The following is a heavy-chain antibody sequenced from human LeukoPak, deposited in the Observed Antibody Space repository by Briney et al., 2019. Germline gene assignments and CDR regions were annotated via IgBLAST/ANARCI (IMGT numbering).Heavy chain of an antibody. CDR1: GFTFNHYW. V-gene: IGHV3-23*01. CDR2: ISGSGGST. Sequence: PGGSLRLSCAASGFTFNHYWLSWVRQAPGKGLEWVSAISGSGGSTYCVDSVRGRFTISRDNPKNTLYLQMNGLRAEDTAVYYCAKDRRSSDWSPDCWGQGTLVTVSS. J-gene: IGHJ4*02. D-gene: IGHD6-19*01. CDR3: AKDRRSSDWSPDC.